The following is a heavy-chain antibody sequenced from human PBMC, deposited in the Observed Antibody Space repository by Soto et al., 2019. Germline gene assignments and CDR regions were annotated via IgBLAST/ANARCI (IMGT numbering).Heavy chain of an antibody. CDR2: TYYRSKWYN. CDR3: ARGLEAAHTGWFDP. V-gene: IGHV6-1*01. Sequence: PSETLSLTCAISGDSVSSNSSAWNWIRQSPSRGLEWLGRTYYRSKWYNNYAVSVKSRITNNPDTSKNQFSLQLNSVTPEDTAVYYCARGLEAAHTGWFDPWGQGTLVTISS. J-gene: IGHJ5*02. D-gene: IGHD6-6*01. CDR1: GDSVSSNSSA.